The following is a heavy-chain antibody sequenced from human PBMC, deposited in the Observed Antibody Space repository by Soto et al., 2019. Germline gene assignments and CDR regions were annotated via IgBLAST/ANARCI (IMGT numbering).Heavy chain of an antibody. V-gene: IGHV5-51*01. J-gene: IGHJ6*02. CDR3: ARLRRYSSGLYRLGYGMDV. Sequence: PGESLKISCKGSGYSFTSYWIGWVRQMPGKGLEWMGIIYPGDSDTRYSPSFQGQVTISADKSISTAYLQWSSLKASDTAMYYCARLRRYSSGLYRLGYGMDVWGQGTTVTVSS. CDR2: IYPGDSDT. CDR1: GYSFTSYW. D-gene: IGHD6-19*01.